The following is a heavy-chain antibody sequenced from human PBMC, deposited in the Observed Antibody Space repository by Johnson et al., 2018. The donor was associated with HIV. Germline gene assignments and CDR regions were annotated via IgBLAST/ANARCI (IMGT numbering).Heavy chain of an antibody. V-gene: IGHV3-23*04. CDR2: ISGSGGST. D-gene: IGHD2-8*01. J-gene: IGHJ3*02. CDR1: GFSFSSYG. Sequence: VQLVESGGSVVRPGGSLRLSCVASGFSFSSYGMNWVRQAPGKGLEWVSGISGSGGSTYYADSVKGRFTISRDNSKNTLFLQMNSLRVEDTAVYYCARLKNGAFDIWGQGTMVTVSS. CDR3: ARLKNGAFDI.